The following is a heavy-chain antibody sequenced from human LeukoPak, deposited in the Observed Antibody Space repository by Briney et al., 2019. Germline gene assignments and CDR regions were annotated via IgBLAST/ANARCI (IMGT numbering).Heavy chain of an antibody. CDR1: GYTFTSYG. Sequence: ASVKVSCKASGYTFTSYGISWVRQAPGQGLEWMGWISAYNGNTNYAQKLQGRVTMTTDTSTSTAYMELRSLRSDDTAVYYCARRHYGDYNYYFDYWGQGTLVTVSS. J-gene: IGHJ4*02. CDR3: ARRHYGDYNYYFDY. D-gene: IGHD4-17*01. V-gene: IGHV1-18*01. CDR2: ISAYNGNT.